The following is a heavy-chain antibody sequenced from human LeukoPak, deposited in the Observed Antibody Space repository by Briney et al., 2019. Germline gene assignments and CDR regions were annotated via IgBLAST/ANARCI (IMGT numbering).Heavy chain of an antibody. V-gene: IGHV3-23*01. J-gene: IGHJ6*04. CDR2: ISVSGNT. D-gene: IGHD3-10*02. CDR3: AELGITMIGGV. Sequence: GGSLRLSCAASGFTFSSYWMSWVRQGPGKGLEWGSAISVSGNTYHADSVEGWFTISRDNSKNSPYLQMNSLRAEDTAVYYCAELGITMIGGVWGKGTTVTISS. CDR1: GFTFSSYW.